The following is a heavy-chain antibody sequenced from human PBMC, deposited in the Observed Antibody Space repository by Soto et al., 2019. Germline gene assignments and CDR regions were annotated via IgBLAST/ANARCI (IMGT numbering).Heavy chain of an antibody. Sequence: GSLRLSCAASGFTFSSYGMHWVRQAPGKWLEWVAVIWYDGSNKYYADSVKGRFTISRDNSKNTLYLQMNSLRAEDTAVYYCARAHMTTVTTHAFDIWGQGTMVTVSS. CDR2: IWYDGSNK. J-gene: IGHJ3*02. D-gene: IGHD4-17*01. CDR3: ARAHMTTVTTHAFDI. V-gene: IGHV3-33*01. CDR1: GFTFSSYG.